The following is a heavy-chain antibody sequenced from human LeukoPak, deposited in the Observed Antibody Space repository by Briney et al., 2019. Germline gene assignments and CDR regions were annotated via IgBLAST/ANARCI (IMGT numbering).Heavy chain of an antibody. D-gene: IGHD5-12*01. V-gene: IGHV3-23*01. CDR2: ISGDGGYT. J-gene: IGHJ4*02. CDR1: GFSFGSYA. CDR3: AKGPSSGPPYYFDY. Sequence: PGGSLRLSCAASGFSFGSYALNWVRQAPGKGLEWISTISGDGGYTYYAGSVKGRFTISRDSSNNALYLQMNSLRDEDTAIYYCAKGPSSGPPYYFDYWGQGTLVTVSS.